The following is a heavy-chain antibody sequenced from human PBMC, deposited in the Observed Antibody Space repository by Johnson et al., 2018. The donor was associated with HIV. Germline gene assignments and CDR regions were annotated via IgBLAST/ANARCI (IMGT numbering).Heavy chain of an antibody. J-gene: IGHJ3*02. V-gene: IGHV3-23*04. CDR3: AREGIAVGRGRGAFDI. Sequence: VQLVESGGGLVQPGGSLRLSCAASGFTFSSYAMSWVRQAPGKGLEWVSAISGSGGSTYYADSVKGRFTISRDNSKNTLYLQMNSLRAEDTAVYYCAREGIAVGRGRGAFDIWGQGTMVTVSS. CDR1: GFTFSSYA. D-gene: IGHD6-19*01. CDR2: ISGSGGST.